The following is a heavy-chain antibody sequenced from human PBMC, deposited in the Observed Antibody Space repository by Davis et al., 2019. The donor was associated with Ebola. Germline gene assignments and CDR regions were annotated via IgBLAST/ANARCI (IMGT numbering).Heavy chain of an antibody. V-gene: IGHV3-30-3*01. J-gene: IGHJ3*02. D-gene: IGHD3-22*01. CDR3: ARHGSEYYYDSSGYSRTRDGPGAFDI. CDR2: ISYDGSNK. CDR1: GFTFSSYA. Sequence: GESLKISCAASGFTFSSYAMHWVRQAPGKGLEWVAVISYDGSNKYYADSVKGRFTISRDNSKNTLYLQMNSLRAEDTAVYYCARHGSEYYYDSSGYSRTRDGPGAFDIWGQGTMVTVSS.